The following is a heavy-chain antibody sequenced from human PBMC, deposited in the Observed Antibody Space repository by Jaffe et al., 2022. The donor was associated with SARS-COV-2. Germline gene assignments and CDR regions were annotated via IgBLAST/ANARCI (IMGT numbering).Heavy chain of an antibody. CDR2: ISSSSSYI. CDR3: ARDYYYDSSGYYNELRTEYFQH. Sequence: EVQLVESGGGLVKPGGSLRLSCAASGFTFSSYSMNWVRQAPGKGLEWVSSISSSSSYIYYADSVKGRFTISRDNAKNSLYLQMNSLRAEDTAVYYCARDYYYDSSGYYNELRTEYFQHWGQGTLVTVSS. J-gene: IGHJ1*01. CDR1: GFTFSSYS. V-gene: IGHV3-21*01. D-gene: IGHD3-22*01.